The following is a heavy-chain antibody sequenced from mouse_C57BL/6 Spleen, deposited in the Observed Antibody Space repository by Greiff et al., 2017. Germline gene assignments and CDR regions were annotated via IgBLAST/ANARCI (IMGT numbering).Heavy chain of an antibody. J-gene: IGHJ2*01. V-gene: IGHV5-4*01. D-gene: IGHD1-1*01. Sequence: EVQLVESGGGLVKPGGSLKLSCAASGFTFSSYAMSWVRQTPEKRLEWVATISDGGSYTYYPANVKGRFTISRDNAKNNLYLQMSHLKSEDTAMYYCARVDYYGSRDYFDYWGQGTTLTVSS. CDR3: ARVDYYGSRDYFDY. CDR1: GFTFSSYA. CDR2: ISDGGSYT.